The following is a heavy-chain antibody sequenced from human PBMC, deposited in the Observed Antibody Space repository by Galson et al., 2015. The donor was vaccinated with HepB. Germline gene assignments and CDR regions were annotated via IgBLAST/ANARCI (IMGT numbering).Heavy chain of an antibody. CDR2: IKPNSGGT. V-gene: IGHV1-2*02. CDR3: ARESNGYTSSGSEGEYFPH. CDR1: GYTFTDYY. Sequence: SVKVSCKASGYTFTDYYIHWVRQAPGQGLEWMGWIKPNSGGTNSAQNFQGRVTMTRDTSISTAYMELNRLRSDDTAVYYCARESNGYTSSGSEGEYFPHWGQGTLVTVTA. J-gene: IGHJ1*01. D-gene: IGHD6-13*01.